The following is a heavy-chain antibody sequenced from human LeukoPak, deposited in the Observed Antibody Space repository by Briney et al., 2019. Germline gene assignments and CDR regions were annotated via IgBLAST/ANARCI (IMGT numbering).Heavy chain of an antibody. Sequence: GGSLRLSCAASGFSVSSYIMNWVRQAPGKGLEWVSHISSSSSTIYYADSVKGRFTISRDNAKNSLYLQMNSLGAEDTAVYYCARELREGSSGWFYYYYGMDVWGQGTTVTVSS. CDR3: ARELREGSSGWFYYYYGMDV. J-gene: IGHJ6*02. D-gene: IGHD6-19*01. CDR2: ISSSSSTI. CDR1: GFSVSSYI. V-gene: IGHV3-48*04.